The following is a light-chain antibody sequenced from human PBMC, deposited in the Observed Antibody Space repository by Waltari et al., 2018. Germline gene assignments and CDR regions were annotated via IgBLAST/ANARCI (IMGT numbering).Light chain of an antibody. J-gene: IGKJ2*01. CDR3: QQYNNWPLYT. CDR2: GGS. V-gene: IGKV3-15*01. Sequence: ETVMTLSPAILSVSPGESATLTCRASQSIKSHLAWYQQKPGQAPRLLIYGGSTRAAGIPARFSGGGSGTEFILTISSLQSEDFATYHCQQYNNWPLYTFGQGTKLEI. CDR1: QSIKSH.